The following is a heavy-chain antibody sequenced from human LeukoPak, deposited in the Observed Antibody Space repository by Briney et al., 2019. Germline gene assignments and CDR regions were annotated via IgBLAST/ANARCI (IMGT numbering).Heavy chain of an antibody. D-gene: IGHD3-10*01. V-gene: IGHV4-34*01. CDR2: INHTGST. CDR1: GGSFSGYY. J-gene: IGHJ6*02. CDR3: ARDGGSGPDYGMDV. Sequence: PSETLSLTCAVYGGSFSGYYWSWIRQPPGKGLEWIGEINHTGSTNHNPSLKSRVTISVDTSKNQFSLKLSSVTAADTAVYYCARDGGSGPDYGMDVWGQGTTVTVSS.